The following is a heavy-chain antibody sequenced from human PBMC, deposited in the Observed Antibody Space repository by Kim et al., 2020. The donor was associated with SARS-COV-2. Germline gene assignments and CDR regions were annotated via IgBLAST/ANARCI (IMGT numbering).Heavy chain of an antibody. CDR2: INHSGST. J-gene: IGHJ4*02. CDR3: ARGWGASNYDILTGSNYYFDY. CDR1: GGSFSGYY. V-gene: IGHV4-34*01. D-gene: IGHD3-9*01. Sequence: SETLSLTCAVYGGSFSGYYWSWIRQPPGKGLEWIGEINHSGSTNYNPSLKSRVTISVDTSKNQFSLKLSSVTAADTAVYYCARGWGASNYDILTGSNYYFDYWGQGTLVTVSS.